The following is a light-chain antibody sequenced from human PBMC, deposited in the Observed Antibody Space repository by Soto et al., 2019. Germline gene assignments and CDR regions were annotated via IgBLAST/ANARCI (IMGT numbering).Light chain of an antibody. V-gene: IGLV2-11*01. J-gene: IGLJ3*02. CDR1: TNDVGGYNY. CDR2: DVT. Sequence: QSVLIQPRSVSGSPGQSVTISCTGSTNDVGGYNYVSWYQQHPDKAPKLIIYDVTKRPLGVPDRFSGSKSDNTASLTISGLQAEDEAEYHCCSFAGTYTWVFGGGTKVTVL. CDR3: CSFAGTYTWV.